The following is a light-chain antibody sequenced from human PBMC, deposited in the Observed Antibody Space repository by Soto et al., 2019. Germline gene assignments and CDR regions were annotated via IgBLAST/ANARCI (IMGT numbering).Light chain of an antibody. V-gene: IGKV1-9*01. Sequence: IQLTQSPSSLSASVGDRVTITCRASQGISSYLAWYQQKPGKAPKLLIYGASTLEGGVPFRFSGSGSGTDFTPIISSVQPEDFATYYCQQLHTYPFTFGQGTRLEIK. CDR2: GAS. CDR1: QGISSY. J-gene: IGKJ5*01. CDR3: QQLHTYPFT.